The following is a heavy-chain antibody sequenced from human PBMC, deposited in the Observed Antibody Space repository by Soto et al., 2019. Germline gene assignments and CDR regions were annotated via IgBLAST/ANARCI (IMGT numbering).Heavy chain of an antibody. J-gene: IGHJ5*01. D-gene: IGHD3-22*01. Sequence: SETLSLTCTISGDSFSNHYWTWIRQSPGKGLEWIGYIFHSGITDYNPSVKSRVTISIDKSRNLFSLNLTSVTAADTAVYYCARDRYFYDGRGYYRTLDSWGQGTLVTVSS. CDR2: IFHSGIT. V-gene: IGHV4-59*11. CDR1: GDSFSNHY. CDR3: ARDRYFYDGRGYYRTLDS.